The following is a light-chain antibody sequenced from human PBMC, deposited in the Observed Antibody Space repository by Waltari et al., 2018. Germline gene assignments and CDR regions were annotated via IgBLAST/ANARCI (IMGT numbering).Light chain of an antibody. V-gene: IGLV3-19*01. Sequence: SSELTQDPAVSVALGQTVRITCQGDSLRSYYASWYQQKQGQAPVLVIYGKHNRPSGIPDRFSGSSSGNTASLTITGAQAEDEADYYCNSRDSSGNHLVFGGGTKLTVL. CDR1: SLRSYY. CDR2: GKH. J-gene: IGLJ2*01. CDR3: NSRDSSGNHLV.